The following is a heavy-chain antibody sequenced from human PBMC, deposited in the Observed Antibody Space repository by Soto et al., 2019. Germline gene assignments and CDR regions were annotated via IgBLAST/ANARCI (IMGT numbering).Heavy chain of an antibody. CDR3: ARGKLAPRISYSSGMDV. Sequence: QVQLVQSGAEVKKPGASVKVSCKASGYTFTSYDINWVRQATGQGLEWMGWMNPNSGNTGYAQKCQGKVTMTRTTPKSTANRELGSLGSEDPAVYYFARGKLAPRISYSSGMDVGGKGPRSPSPQ. V-gene: IGHV1-8*01. CDR2: MNPNSGNT. J-gene: IGHJ6*01. D-gene: IGHD6-6*01. CDR1: GYTFTSYD.